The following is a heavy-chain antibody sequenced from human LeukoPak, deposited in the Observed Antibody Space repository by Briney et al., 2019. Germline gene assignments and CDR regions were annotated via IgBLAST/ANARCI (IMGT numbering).Heavy chain of an antibody. Sequence: GGSLRLSCAASGFTVSSNYMSWVRQAPGKGLEWVSAISGSGGSTYYADSVKGRFTISRDNSKNTLYLQMNSLRAEDTAVYYCAKRGYDYLFDYWGQGTLVTVSS. V-gene: IGHV3-23*01. J-gene: IGHJ4*02. CDR2: ISGSGGST. CDR1: GFTVSSNY. CDR3: AKRGYDYLFDY. D-gene: IGHD5-12*01.